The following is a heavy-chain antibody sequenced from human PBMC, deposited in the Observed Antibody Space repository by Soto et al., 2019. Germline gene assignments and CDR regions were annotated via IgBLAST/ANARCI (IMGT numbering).Heavy chain of an antibody. CDR1: GYTFSNSG. J-gene: IGHJ3*01. CDR2: ISAYSGNT. Sequence: QVQLVQSGAEVKKPGASVKVSCKASGYTFSNSGVIWVRQAPGQGLEWMGWISAYSGNTYYARKLQDRVTMTTDTSTSTAYMELRTLRSDDTAVYYCARASHDGFDVWGQGTMVTVSS. CDR3: ARASHDGFDV. V-gene: IGHV1-18*01.